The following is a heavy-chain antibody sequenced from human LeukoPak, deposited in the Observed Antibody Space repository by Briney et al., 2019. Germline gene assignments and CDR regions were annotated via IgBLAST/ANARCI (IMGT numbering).Heavy chain of an antibody. D-gene: IGHD2-2*01. CDR2: INPNSGDT. CDR3: ARDYCSSTSCLLDY. Sequence: ASVKVSCKASGYTFTGYHMHWLRQAPGQGLEWMGRINPNSGDTNNAQKFQGRVTMTRDTSISTAYMDLSRLTSDDTAVYYCARDYCSSTSCLLDYWGQGTLVTVSS. CDR1: GYTFTGYH. J-gene: IGHJ4*02. V-gene: IGHV1-2*06.